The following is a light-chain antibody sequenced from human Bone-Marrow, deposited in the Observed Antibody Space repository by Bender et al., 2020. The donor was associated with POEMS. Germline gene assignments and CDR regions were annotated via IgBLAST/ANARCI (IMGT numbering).Light chain of an antibody. CDR3: CSYADNSVWV. Sequence: SYELTQPPSVSVSPGQTARITCSGDALSKRYAYWYQQKPGQAPVLVIYKDSERPSGIPDRFSGSKSGTSATLDITGLQTGDEADYYCCSYADNSVWVFGGGTKLTVL. CDR1: ALSKRY. V-gene: IGLV3-25*03. CDR2: KDS. J-gene: IGLJ3*02.